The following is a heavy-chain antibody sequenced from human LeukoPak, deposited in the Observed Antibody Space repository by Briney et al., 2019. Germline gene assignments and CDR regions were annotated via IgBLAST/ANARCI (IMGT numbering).Heavy chain of an antibody. CDR3: ARGESVVVPAAIGLVGYGMDV. D-gene: IGHD2-2*02. V-gene: IGHV4-34*01. CDR2: INHSGST. Sequence: PSETLSLTCAVYGGSFSGYYWSWIRQPPGKGLEWIGEINHSGSTNYNPSLKSRVTISVDTSKNQFSLKLSSVTAADTAVYYCARGESVVVPAAIGLVGYGMDVWGQGTTVTVSS. CDR1: GGSFSGYY. J-gene: IGHJ6*02.